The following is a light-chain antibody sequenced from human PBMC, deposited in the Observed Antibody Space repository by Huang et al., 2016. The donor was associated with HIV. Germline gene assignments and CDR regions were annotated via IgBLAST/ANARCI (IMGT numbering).Light chain of an antibody. V-gene: IGKV4-1*01. CDR2: WAS. CDR3: QQYLTASG. J-gene: IGKJ1*01. Sequence: DIVMTQSPESLAVSLGERATISCTSSQSVFSSATNKNYLAWYQQRPGQPPKLLMSWASARESGVPDRFRGGGSGTDFTLTLSSLQPEDVAIYYCQQYLTASGFGQGTNVEI. CDR1: QSVFSSATNKNY.